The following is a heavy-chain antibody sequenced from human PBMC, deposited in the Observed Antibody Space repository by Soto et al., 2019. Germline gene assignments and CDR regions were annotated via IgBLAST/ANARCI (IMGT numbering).Heavy chain of an antibody. J-gene: IGHJ6*02. D-gene: IGHD6-19*01. Sequence: QVRLVESGGGVVQPGRSLRLSCAASGFTFSSYAMHWVRQAPGKGLEWVAVISYAGSNKYYADSVKGRFTISRDNSKNTLYLQMNSLRAEDTAVYYCARAGSGWYYYYSGMDVWGQGTTVTVSS. CDR3: ARAGSGWYYYYSGMDV. V-gene: IGHV3-30-3*01. CDR2: ISYAGSNK. CDR1: GFTFSSYA.